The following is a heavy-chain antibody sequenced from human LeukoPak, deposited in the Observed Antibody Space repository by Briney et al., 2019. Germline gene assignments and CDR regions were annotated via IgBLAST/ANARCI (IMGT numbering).Heavy chain of an antibody. Sequence: GASVKVSCKASGYTFTSYGFTWVRQAPGQGLEWMGWINSYNGNTQYAPKFKGRVTTTIDTSTSTAYMELRSLGSDDTAVYYCARRGNWNDLDYWGQGTLVIVSS. CDR3: ARRGNWNDLDY. CDR2: INSYNGNT. J-gene: IGHJ4*02. V-gene: IGHV1-18*01. CDR1: GYTFTSYG. D-gene: IGHD1-20*01.